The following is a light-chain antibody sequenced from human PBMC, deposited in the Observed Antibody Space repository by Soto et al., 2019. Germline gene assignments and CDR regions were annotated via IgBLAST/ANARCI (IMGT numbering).Light chain of an antibody. CDR1: QSISSW. J-gene: IGKJ4*01. Sequence: DIQMTQSPSTLSASIGDTVTITCRANQSISSWLAWYQQKPGKAPKLLISEGSSLESGGPSRFSGSGSGTEFTLTISSLQPDDLATYYCQQYNSSPLTFGGGTKVEIK. CDR2: EGS. CDR3: QQYNSSPLT. V-gene: IGKV1-5*01.